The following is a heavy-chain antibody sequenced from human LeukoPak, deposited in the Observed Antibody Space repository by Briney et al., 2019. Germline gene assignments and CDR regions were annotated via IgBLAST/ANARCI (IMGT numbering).Heavy chain of an antibody. D-gene: IGHD4-17*01. J-gene: IGHJ4*02. CDR1: GGSISSGGYY. CDR2: IYYSGST. V-gene: IGHV4-61*08. CDR3: ARDYGDYFDY. Sequence: SETLSLTCTVSGGSISSGGYYWNWIRQPPGTGLEWIGYIYYSGSTNYNPSLKSRVTISVDTSKNQFSLKLSSVTAADTAEYYCARDYGDYFDYWGQGTLVTVSS.